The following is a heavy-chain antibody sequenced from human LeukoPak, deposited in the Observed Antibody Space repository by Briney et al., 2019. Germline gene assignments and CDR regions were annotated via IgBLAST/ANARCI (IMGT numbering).Heavy chain of an antibody. D-gene: IGHD6-19*01. CDR1: GGSMSTNY. Sequence: SETLSLTCTVSGGSMSTNYWSWIRQPPGKGLEWIGYIYYSGSTNYNPSLKSRVTMSVDTSTNEFSLKLSSVTAADTAMYFCVRDRSSGYFFDYWGLGTLVTVSS. J-gene: IGHJ4*02. CDR3: VRDRSSGYFFDY. V-gene: IGHV4-59*01. CDR2: IYYSGST.